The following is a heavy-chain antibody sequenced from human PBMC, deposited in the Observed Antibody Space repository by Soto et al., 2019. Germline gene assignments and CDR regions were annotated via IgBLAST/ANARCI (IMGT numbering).Heavy chain of an antibody. CDR1: GYTFTSYD. J-gene: IGHJ4*02. D-gene: IGHD7-27*01. V-gene: IGHV1-8*01. Sequence: QVQLVQSGAEVKEPGASVKVSCKASGYTFTSYDFNWVRQATGQGLEWMGWMSSNSGHTGYAQKFQGRVTMTRNTSISTAYMELSSLRSEDTAVYYCARGPPKWGFDYWGQGVLVTVSS. CDR2: MSSNSGHT. CDR3: ARGPPKWGFDY.